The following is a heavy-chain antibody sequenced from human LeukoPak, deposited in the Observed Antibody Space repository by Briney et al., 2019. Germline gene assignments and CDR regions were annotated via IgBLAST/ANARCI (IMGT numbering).Heavy chain of an antibody. CDR2: INHGGST. CDR3: ARGTMSIQRPAAQLFDP. J-gene: IGHJ5*02. D-gene: IGHD2-2*01. CDR1: GGSFSGHY. V-gene: IGHV4-34*01. Sequence: SETLSLTCAVYGGSFSGHYWSWIRQSPEKGLEWMGEINHGGSTNYNPSLKTRVTISLDTSKNQFSLKLSSVTAADTAVYYCARGTMSIQRPAAQLFDPWGQGTLVTVSS.